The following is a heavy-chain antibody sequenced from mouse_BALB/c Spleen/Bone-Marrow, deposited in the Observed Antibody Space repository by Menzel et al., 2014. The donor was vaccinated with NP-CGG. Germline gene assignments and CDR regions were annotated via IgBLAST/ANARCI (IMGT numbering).Heavy chain of an antibody. V-gene: IGHV1-20*02. Sequence: EVQLQQSGPELVKPGASVKISCKASGYSFTGYFMNWVMQSHGKSLEWIGRINPYNGVTFYNQKFKGKATLTVDKSSSTAHMELRSLASEDSAVYYCAREGGYYYGSSPYFDVWGAGTTVTVSS. CDR2: INPYNGVT. CDR1: GYSFTGYF. CDR3: AREGGYYYGSSPYFDV. D-gene: IGHD1-1*01. J-gene: IGHJ1*01.